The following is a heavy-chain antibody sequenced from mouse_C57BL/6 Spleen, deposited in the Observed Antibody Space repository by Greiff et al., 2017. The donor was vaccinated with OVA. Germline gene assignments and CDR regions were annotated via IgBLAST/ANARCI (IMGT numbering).Heavy chain of an antibody. CDR3: ARQKATSYYFDY. V-gene: IGHV5-6*01. J-gene: IGHJ2*01. CDR2: ISSGGSYT. CDR1: GFTFSSYG. Sequence: EVKLQESGGDLVKPGGSLKLSCAASGFTFSSYGMSWVRQTPDKRLEWVATISSGGSYTYYPDSVKGRFTISRDNAKNTLYLQMSSLKSEDTAMYYCARQKATSYYFDYWGQGTTLTVSS.